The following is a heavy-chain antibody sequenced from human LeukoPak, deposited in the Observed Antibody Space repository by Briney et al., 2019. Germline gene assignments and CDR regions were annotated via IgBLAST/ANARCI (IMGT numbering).Heavy chain of an antibody. D-gene: IGHD3-10*01. CDR2: IYTSGST. J-gene: IGHJ6*02. V-gene: IGHV4-61*02. CDR1: GGSISSGSYY. CDR3: ARERDVLLSYGMDV. Sequence: SETLSLTCTVSGGSISSGSYYWSWIRQPAGKGLEWIGRIYTSGSTNYNPSLKSRDTISVDTSKNQFSLKLSSVTAADTAVYYCARERDVLLSYGMDVWGQGTTVTVSS.